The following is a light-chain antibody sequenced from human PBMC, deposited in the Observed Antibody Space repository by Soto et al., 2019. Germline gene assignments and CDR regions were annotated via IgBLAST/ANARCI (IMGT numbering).Light chain of an antibody. J-gene: IGKJ4*01. CDR1: HSVSNY. V-gene: IGKV3-11*01. Sequence: DTVLTQSPATLSLSPGERATLSCRASHSVSNYLAWYQQKPGQAPRLLIYDASNRATGIPARFSGSGSGTDFTLTISSLEPEDFAVYYCQQRANWPPLTFGGGTKVDIK. CDR2: DAS. CDR3: QQRANWPPLT.